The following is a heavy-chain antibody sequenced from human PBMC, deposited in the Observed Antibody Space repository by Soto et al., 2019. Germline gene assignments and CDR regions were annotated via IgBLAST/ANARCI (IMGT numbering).Heavy chain of an antibody. CDR1: GGSISSGGYY. CDR2: IYYSGST. CDR3: ARDMGKWFGGYMDV. J-gene: IGHJ6*02. V-gene: IGHV4-31*03. Sequence: PSETLSLTCTVSGGSISSGGYYWSWIRQHPGKGLEWIGYIYYSGSTYYNPSLKSRVTISVDTSKNQFSLKLSSVTAADTAVYYCARDMGKWFGGYMDVWGQGTTVTVSS. D-gene: IGHD3-10*01.